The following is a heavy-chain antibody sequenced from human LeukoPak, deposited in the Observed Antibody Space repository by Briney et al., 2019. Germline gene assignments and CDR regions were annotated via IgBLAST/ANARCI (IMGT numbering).Heavy chain of an antibody. Sequence: GASVKVSCKASGGTFSSYAISWVRQAPGQGLECMGGIIPIFGTANYAQKFQGRVTITADESTSTAYMELSSLRSEDTAVYYCAQSGETDAFDIWGQGTMVTVSS. D-gene: IGHD5-24*01. CDR1: GGTFSSYA. CDR2: IIPIFGTA. V-gene: IGHV1-69*13. CDR3: AQSGETDAFDI. J-gene: IGHJ3*02.